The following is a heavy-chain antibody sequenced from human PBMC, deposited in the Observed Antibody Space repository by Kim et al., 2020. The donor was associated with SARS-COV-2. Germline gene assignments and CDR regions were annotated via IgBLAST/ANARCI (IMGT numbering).Heavy chain of an antibody. CDR3: ARGVVERGFLFDY. J-gene: IGHJ4*02. D-gene: IGHD1-1*01. CDR1: GGSFSGYY. Sequence: SETLSLTCAVYGGSFSGYYWSWIRQPPGKGLEWIGEINHSGSTNYNPSLKSRVTISVDTSKNQFSLKLSSVTAADTAVYYCARGVVERGFLFDYWGQGTLVTVSS. CDR2: INHSGST. V-gene: IGHV4-34*01.